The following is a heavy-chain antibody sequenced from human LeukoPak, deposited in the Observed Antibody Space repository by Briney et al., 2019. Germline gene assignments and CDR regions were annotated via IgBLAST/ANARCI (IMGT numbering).Heavy chain of an antibody. CDR1: GFTFSSYS. D-gene: IGHD2-15*01. Sequence: GGSLRLSCAASGFTFSSYSMNWVRQAPGKGLEWVSYISSSSSTIYYADSVKGRFTISRDNAKNSLYLQMNSLRAEDTAVYYCARDYTYCSGSRCYDRFDYWGQGIRVTVSS. CDR3: ARDYTYCSGSRCYDRFDY. V-gene: IGHV3-48*01. CDR2: ISSSSSTI. J-gene: IGHJ4*02.